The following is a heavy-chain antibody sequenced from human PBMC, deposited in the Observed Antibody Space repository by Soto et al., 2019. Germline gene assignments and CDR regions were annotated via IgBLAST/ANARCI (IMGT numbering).Heavy chain of an antibody. CDR2: IRYTGYT. D-gene: IGHD4-4*01. J-gene: IGHJ6*02. CDR1: SASISSSY. V-gene: IGHV4-59*01. Sequence: LSLTCTVSSASISSSYWSWIRQPPGGGLEWIGYIRYTGYTDYTRSLKSRVTISVDTSKNQFSLSLTSVTAADTAVYYCARGPATVTTNPNNYYYHMDVWGPGTMVTVSS. CDR3: ARGPATVTTNPNNYYYHMDV.